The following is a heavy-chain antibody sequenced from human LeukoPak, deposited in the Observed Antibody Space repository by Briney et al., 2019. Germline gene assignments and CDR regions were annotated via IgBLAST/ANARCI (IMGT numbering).Heavy chain of an antibody. Sequence: PSETLSLTCTVSGGSISTYYWSWIRKPPGKGLEWIAYIYNSGSTNSNPSLKSRVTISVDTSKNQFSLRLSSVTAADTAVYYCARIYYDSGAYYRRALDIWGQGTMVSVSS. V-gene: IGHV4-59*01. D-gene: IGHD3-22*01. CDR1: GGSISTYY. J-gene: IGHJ3*02. CDR3: ARIYYDSGAYYRRALDI. CDR2: IYNSGST.